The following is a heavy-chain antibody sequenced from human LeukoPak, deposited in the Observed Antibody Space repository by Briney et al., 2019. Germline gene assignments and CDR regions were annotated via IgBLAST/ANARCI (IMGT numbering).Heavy chain of an antibody. V-gene: IGHV1-2*02. D-gene: IGHD3-10*01. CDR1: GYTFTGYY. CDR2: INPNSGGT. J-gene: IGHJ5*02. Sequence: ASVKVSCKASGYTFTGYYMHWVRQAPGQGLEWMGWINPNSGGTNYAQKFQGRVTMTRDTSISTAYMELSRLRSDDTAVYYCARVGTMVRGVIITSWFDPWGQGTLVTVSS. CDR3: ARVGTMVRGVIITSWFDP.